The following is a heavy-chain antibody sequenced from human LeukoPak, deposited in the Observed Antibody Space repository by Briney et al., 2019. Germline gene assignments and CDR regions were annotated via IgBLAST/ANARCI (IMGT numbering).Heavy chain of an antibody. CDR3: ARAVFNWDSSAYYQDY. D-gene: IGHD3-22*01. CDR1: GFTVSSNY. V-gene: IGHV3-66*02. CDR2: IYSGGST. Sequence: GGSLRLSCAASGFTVSSNYMSWVRQAPGKGLEWVSVIYSGGSTYYADSVKGRFTISRDNSKNTLYLQMNSLRAEDTAVYYCARAVFNWDSSAYYQDYWGQGTLVTISS. J-gene: IGHJ4*02.